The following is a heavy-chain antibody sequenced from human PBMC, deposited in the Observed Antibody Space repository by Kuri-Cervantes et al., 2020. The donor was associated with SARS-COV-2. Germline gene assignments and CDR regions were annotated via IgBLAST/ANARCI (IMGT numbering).Heavy chain of an antibody. CDR1: GFPFSSCA. CDR2: ISYDGSNE. Sequence: GESLKISCAASGFPFSSCAMHWVRLAPGKGLEWLAFISYDGSNEYYADSVRGRFTISRDNSNNTLYLQVNSLRAEGTALYYCAKDRVGVLDSWGQGTQVIVSS. J-gene: IGHJ5*01. CDR3: AKDRVGVLDS. D-gene: IGHD2-21*01. V-gene: IGHV3-30*01.